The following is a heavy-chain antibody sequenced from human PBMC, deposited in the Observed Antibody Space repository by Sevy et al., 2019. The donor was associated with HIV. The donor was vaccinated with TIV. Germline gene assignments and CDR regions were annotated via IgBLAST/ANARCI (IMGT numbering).Heavy chain of an antibody. J-gene: IGHJ4*02. CDR2: IIPIFGTA. Sequence: ASVKVSCKASGGTFSNYAISWVRQAPGQGLEWMGGIIPIFGTANYVQKFQGRVTITADESTSTAYMELSSLRSEDTAEYLCAKEGDGSGSYFDCWGQGTLVTVSS. CDR3: AKEGDGSGSYFDC. V-gene: IGHV1-69*13. D-gene: IGHD3-10*01. CDR1: GGTFSNYA.